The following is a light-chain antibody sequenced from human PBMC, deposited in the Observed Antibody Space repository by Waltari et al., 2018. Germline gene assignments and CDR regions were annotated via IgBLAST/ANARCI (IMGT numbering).Light chain of an antibody. V-gene: IGKV3-15*01. CDR2: EAS. Sequence: EIVMTQSPATLSVSPGERATLSCRASQSVSSNLAWYQQKPGQTPRLLIYEASTRPTGIPARFSGSGSGTEFTLSISSLQSEDFAVYYCQQYNTWPPFTFGQGTRLEIK. CDR3: QQYNTWPPFT. CDR1: QSVSSN. J-gene: IGKJ5*01.